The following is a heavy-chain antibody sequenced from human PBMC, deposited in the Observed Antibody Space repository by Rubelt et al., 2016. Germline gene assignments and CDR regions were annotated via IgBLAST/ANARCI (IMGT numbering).Heavy chain of an antibody. J-gene: IGHJ3*02. CDR3: ARLSNDAFDI. V-gene: IGHV5-51*03. CDR1: GYRFSFYW. CDR2: TYPGNSGT. Sequence: EVQLVQSGAEVKKPGESLKISCKGSGYRFSFYWIGWVRQMPGKGLEWMAITYPGNSGTRYSPSFQGQVTISADKSSSAAYLQWSSLKASDTAMYYCARLSNDAFDIWGQGTMVTVSS.